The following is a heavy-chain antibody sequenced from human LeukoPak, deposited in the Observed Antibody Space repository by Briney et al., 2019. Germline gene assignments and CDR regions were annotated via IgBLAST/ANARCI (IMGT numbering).Heavy chain of an antibody. CDR3: ARHRDGYNDY. CDR1: GYTFTGYW. V-gene: IGHV5-51*01. D-gene: IGHD5-12*01. J-gene: IGHJ4*02. CDR2: IYPGDSDT. Sequence: ASVTVSCKASGYTFTGYWIGWVRQMPGKGLEWMGIIYPGDSDTRYSPSFQGQVTISADKSISTAYLQWSSLKASDTAMYYCARHRDGYNDYWGQGTLVTVSS.